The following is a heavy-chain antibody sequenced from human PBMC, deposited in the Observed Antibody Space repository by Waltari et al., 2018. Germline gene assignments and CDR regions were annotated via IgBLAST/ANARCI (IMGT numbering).Heavy chain of an antibody. J-gene: IGHJ4*02. D-gene: IGHD2-8*01. CDR1: GLTFSFYA. CDR2: MRGSGGST. CDR3: AKDSPVLMVYAADY. V-gene: IGHV3-23*01. Sequence: EVQLLESGGGLAQPGGSLTLSCAASGLTFSFYAMNWVRQAPGKGLGWVSGMRGSGGSTYYAESVKGRVTIARDKSKNTLYLQMNSLRAEDTAVYYCAKDSPVLMVYAADYWGQGTMVTVSS.